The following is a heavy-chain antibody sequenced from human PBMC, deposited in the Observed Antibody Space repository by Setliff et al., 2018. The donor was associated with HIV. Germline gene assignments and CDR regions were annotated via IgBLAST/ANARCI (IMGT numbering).Heavy chain of an antibody. CDR2: ISYTGTT. CDR1: GGPISNYY. D-gene: IGHD3-22*01. Sequence: SETLSLTCTVSGGPISNYYWSWIRQPPGKGLEWIGYISYTGTTKYNPSLKSRVTISVDTSKNQFSVRLSSVSAADTAVYFCARHVARFDYDTGGYYVSHFDYWGQGTQVTVSS. J-gene: IGHJ4*02. CDR3: ARHVARFDYDTGGYYVSHFDY. V-gene: IGHV4-59*01.